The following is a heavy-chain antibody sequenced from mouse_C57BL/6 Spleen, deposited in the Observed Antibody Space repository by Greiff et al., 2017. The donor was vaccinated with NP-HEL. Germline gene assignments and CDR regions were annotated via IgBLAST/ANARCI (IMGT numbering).Heavy chain of an antibody. CDR3: ARDLPLAY. D-gene: IGHD6-1*01. CDR1: GYSITSGYY. J-gene: IGHJ3*01. V-gene: IGHV3-6*01. Sequence: EVQRVESGPGLVKPSQSLSLTCSVTGYSITSGYYWNWIRQFPGNKLEWMGYISYDGSNNYNPSLKNRISITRDTSKNQLFLKLNSVTTEDTATYYCARDLPLAYWGQGTLVTVSA. CDR2: ISYDGSN.